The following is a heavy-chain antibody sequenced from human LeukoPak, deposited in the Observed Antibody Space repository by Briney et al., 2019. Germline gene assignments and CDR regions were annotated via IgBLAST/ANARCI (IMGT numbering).Heavy chain of an antibody. Sequence: GGSLRLSCAASGFTLSRYWISSVRQAPGKGLEWVANLKQDGGEKYYVDSVKGRFTISRDNAKNSLYLQMNSLRAEDTAVYYCARDRFGDFDYWGQGTLVTVSS. CDR3: ARDRFGDFDY. CDR2: LKQDGGEK. D-gene: IGHD3-10*01. CDR1: GFTLSRYW. J-gene: IGHJ4*02. V-gene: IGHV3-7*01.